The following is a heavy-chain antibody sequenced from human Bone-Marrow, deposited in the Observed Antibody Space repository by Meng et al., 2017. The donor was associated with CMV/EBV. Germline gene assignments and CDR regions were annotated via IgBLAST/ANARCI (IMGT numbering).Heavy chain of an antibody. V-gene: IGHV4-39*01. Sequence: SETLYLTCTVSGGSISSSSYYWGWIRQPPGKGLEWIGSIYYSGSTYYNPSLKSRVTISVDTSKNQFSLKLNSVTAADTAVYYCARQEGGYCSSTSCANWFDPWGQGNLVTVYS. D-gene: IGHD2-2*01. CDR3: ARQEGGYCSSTSCANWFDP. J-gene: IGHJ5*02. CDR2: IYYSGST. CDR1: GGSISSSSYY.